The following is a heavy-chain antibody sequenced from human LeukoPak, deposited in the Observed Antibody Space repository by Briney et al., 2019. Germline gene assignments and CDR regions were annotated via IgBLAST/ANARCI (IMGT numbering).Heavy chain of an antibody. CDR1: GFTFSTFW. V-gene: IGHV3-7*03. CDR2: IKQDGSER. Sequence: TGGSLRLSCEASGFTFSTFWMTWVRQVPGKGLESVANIKQDGSERNYVDSVKGRFTISRDNAKNSLYLQMNSLRAEDTAVYYCARGASSSPWGQGTLVTVSS. J-gene: IGHJ5*02. D-gene: IGHD6-13*01. CDR3: ARGASSSP.